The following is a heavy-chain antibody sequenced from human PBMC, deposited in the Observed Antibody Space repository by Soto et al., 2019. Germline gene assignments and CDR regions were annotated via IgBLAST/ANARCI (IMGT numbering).Heavy chain of an antibody. CDR1: GGTFSGYA. CDR2: IIPIFGTA. Sequence: GASVKVSCKASGGTFSGYAISWVRQAPGQGLEWMGGIIPIFGTANYAQKFQGRVTITADESTSTAYMELSSLRSEDTAVYYCATPQRPDTAMADYFDYWGQGTLVTVSS. J-gene: IGHJ4*02. V-gene: IGHV1-69*13. CDR3: ATPQRPDTAMADYFDY. D-gene: IGHD5-18*01.